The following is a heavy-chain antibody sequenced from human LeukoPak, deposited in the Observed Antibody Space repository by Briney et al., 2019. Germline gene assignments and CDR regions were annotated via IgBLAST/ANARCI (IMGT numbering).Heavy chain of an antibody. CDR1: GGSISSSTYY. Sequence: SETLSLTCTVSGGSISSSTYYWGWIRQPPGKGLEWIGSIYYSGNTYYNPSLKSRVTISVDTSKTQFSLKLSSVTAADTAVYYCAKEFLDWNYYWGQGTLVTVSS. V-gene: IGHV4-39*02. J-gene: IGHJ4*02. CDR3: AKEFLDWNYY. CDR2: IYYSGNT. D-gene: IGHD1-7*01.